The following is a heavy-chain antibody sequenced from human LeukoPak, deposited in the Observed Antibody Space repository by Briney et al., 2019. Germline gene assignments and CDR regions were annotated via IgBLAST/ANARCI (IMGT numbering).Heavy chain of an antibody. J-gene: IGHJ6*03. V-gene: IGHV4-59*08. D-gene: IGHD2-2*01. CDR1: GGSISSYY. CDR2: IYYTGST. CDR3: ATCWDCCSSSLPLQYYYCMDV. Sequence: PSETLSLTCTVSGGSISSYYWSWIRQPPGKGLEWIGYIYYTGSTNYNPSLKSRVTISADTSKNQFSLKLSSVTAADTAVYYCATCWDCCSSSLPLQYYYCMDVWGKGTTVTISS.